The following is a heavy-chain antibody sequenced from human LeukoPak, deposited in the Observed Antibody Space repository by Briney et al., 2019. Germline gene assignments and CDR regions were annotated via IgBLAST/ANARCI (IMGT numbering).Heavy chain of an antibody. CDR1: GFDFNTFI. V-gene: IGHV3-30*02. Sequence: ESEGSLRLSCAASGFDFNTFIMHWVRQGPGKGLEWLTFLRAGGPYGTEKFYADSVRGRFSISRDKSKNKLYLQMNSLKTEDTAVYYCARDRGRDLYYFDYWGQGTLVTVSS. D-gene: IGHD2-21*02. CDR3: ARDRGRDLYYFDY. CDR2: LRAGGPYGTEK. J-gene: IGHJ4*02.